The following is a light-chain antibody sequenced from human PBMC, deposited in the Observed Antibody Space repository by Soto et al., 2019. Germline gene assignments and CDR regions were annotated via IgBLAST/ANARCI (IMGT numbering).Light chain of an antibody. Sequence: QSVLTQPRSVSRSPVQSVTISCTGTGSDVGNYNYVSWFQQHPGKAPKLRIYDVTKRPSGVPDRFSGSKSGNTASLTISGLQAEDEADYYCCSYGATYTYVFGTGTKVTVL. J-gene: IGLJ1*01. CDR1: GSDVGNYNY. V-gene: IGLV2-11*01. CDR2: DVT. CDR3: CSYGATYTYV.